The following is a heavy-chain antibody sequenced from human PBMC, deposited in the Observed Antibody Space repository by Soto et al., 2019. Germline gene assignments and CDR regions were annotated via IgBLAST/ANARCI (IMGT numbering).Heavy chain of an antibody. D-gene: IGHD6-6*01. CDR3: ARSFRSYSSSPNWFDP. CDR2: ISSSSGYI. J-gene: IGHJ5*02. CDR1: GFTFSSYS. Sequence: GGSLRLSCAASGFTFSSYSMNWVRQAPGKGLEWVSSISSSSGYIYYADSVKGRFTISRDNAKNSLYLQMNSLRAEDTAVYYCARSFRSYSSSPNWFDPWGQGTLVTVSS. V-gene: IGHV3-21*01.